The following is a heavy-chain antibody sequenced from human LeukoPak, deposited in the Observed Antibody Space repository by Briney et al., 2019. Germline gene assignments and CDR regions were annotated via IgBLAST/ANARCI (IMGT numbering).Heavy chain of an antibody. CDR1: GFTFDDYG. CDR3: ARLFSYDSSSYPNN. V-gene: IGHV3-20*04. Sequence: GGSLRLSCATSGFTFDDYGMSWVRQAPGKGLEWVSGINWNGRSTGYADSVKGRFNICRHNPKTSLYLQMNSLRAEDTALYYCARLFSYDSSSYPNNWGQGTLVTVSS. D-gene: IGHD3-22*01. J-gene: IGHJ4*01. CDR2: INWNGRST.